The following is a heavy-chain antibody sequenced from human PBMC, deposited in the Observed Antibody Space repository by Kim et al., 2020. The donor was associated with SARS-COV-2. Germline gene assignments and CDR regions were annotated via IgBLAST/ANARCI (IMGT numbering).Heavy chain of an antibody. J-gene: IGHJ4*02. D-gene: IGHD6-13*01. Sequence: TAYGASVKGRFNISRDDSKSTAYLQMNSLKTEDTAVYYCRAAAVGTPEFDYWGQGTLVTVSS. CDR2: T. V-gene: IGHV3-73*01. CDR3: RAAAVGTPEFDY.